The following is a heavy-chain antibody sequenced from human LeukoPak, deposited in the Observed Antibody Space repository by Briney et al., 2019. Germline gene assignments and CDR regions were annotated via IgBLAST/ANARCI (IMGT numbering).Heavy chain of an antibody. V-gene: IGHV3-30-3*01. CDR3: ARDGIVAMYCYGMDV. J-gene: IGHJ6*02. Sequence: QAGGSLRLSCAASGFTFSSYAMHWVRQAPGKGLEWVAVISYDGSNKYYADSVKGRFTISRDNSKNTLYLQMNSLRAEDTAVYYCARDGIVAMYCYGMDVWGQGTTVTVSS. CDR2: ISYDGSNK. CDR1: GFTFSSYA. D-gene: IGHD5-12*01.